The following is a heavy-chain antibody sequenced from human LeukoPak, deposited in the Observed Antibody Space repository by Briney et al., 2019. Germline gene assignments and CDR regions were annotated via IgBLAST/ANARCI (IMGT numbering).Heavy chain of an antibody. CDR1: GYTFTSYD. J-gene: IGHJ3*02. CDR2: MNPNSGNT. V-gene: IGHV1-8*01. CDR3: AVRGYYYDSSGPSDAFDI. Sequence: ASVRVSCKASGYTFTSYDINWVRQATGQGLEWMGWMNPNSGNTGYAQKFQGRVTMTRNTSISTAYMELSSLRSEDTAVYYCAVRGYYYDSSGPSDAFDIWGQGTTVTVSS. D-gene: IGHD3-22*01.